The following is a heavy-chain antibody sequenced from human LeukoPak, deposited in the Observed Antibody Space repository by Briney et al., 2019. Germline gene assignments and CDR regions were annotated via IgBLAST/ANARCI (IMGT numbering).Heavy chain of an antibody. CDR1: GGSISSGGYY. V-gene: IGHV4-31*03. Sequence: SQTLSLTCTVSGGSISSGGYYWSWIRQHPGKGLEWIGYIYYSGSTYYNPSLKSRVTISVDTSKNQFSLKLSSVTAADTAVYYCATSSGWYKSVGYWGQGTLVTVSS. D-gene: IGHD6-19*01. CDR2: IYYSGST. J-gene: IGHJ4*02. CDR3: ATSSGWYKSVGY.